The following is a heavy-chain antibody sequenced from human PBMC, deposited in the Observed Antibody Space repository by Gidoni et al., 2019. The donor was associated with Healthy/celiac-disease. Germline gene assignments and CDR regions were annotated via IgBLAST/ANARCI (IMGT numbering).Heavy chain of an antibody. CDR3: ARQGTMGITIFGVVPDNWFDP. D-gene: IGHD3-3*01. CDR2: IYYSGST. Sequence: QVQLQESGPGLVKPSETLSLTCTVSGGSISSYDWSRIRQPPGKGLEWIGYIYYSGSTNYNPSLKSRVTISVDTSKNQFSLKLSSVTAADTAVYYCARQGTMGITIFGVVPDNWFDPWGQGTLVTVSS. CDR1: GGSISSYD. J-gene: IGHJ5*02. V-gene: IGHV4-59*01.